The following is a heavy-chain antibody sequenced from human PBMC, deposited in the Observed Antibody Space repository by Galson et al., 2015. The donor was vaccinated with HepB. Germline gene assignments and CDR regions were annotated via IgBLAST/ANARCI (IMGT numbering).Heavy chain of an antibody. CDR3: ARVYVCGGDCHNLDY. D-gene: IGHD2-21*02. Sequence: TLSLTCTVSGGSISSGSYYWSWIRQPAGKGLKWIGRIYTSGSTNYNPSLKSRVTISVDTSKNQFSLKLSSVTAADTAVYYCARVYVCGGDCHNLDYWGQGTLVTVSS. J-gene: IGHJ4*02. CDR2: IYTSGST. V-gene: IGHV4-61*02. CDR1: GGSISSGSYY.